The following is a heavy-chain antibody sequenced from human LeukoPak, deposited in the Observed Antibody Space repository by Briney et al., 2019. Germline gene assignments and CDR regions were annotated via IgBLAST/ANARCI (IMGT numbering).Heavy chain of an antibody. CDR1: GYSFTSYW. J-gene: IGHJ4*02. CDR2: IYPGDSDT. D-gene: IGHD2-2*01. CDR3: ARRLYCSSTSCSYFGY. V-gene: IGHV5-51*01. Sequence: GESLKISCKGSGYSFTSYWIGWVRQMPGKGLEWMGIIYPGDSDTRYSPSFQGQVTISADKSISTAYLQWSSLKASDTAMYYCARRLYCSSTSCSYFGYWGQGTLVTVSS.